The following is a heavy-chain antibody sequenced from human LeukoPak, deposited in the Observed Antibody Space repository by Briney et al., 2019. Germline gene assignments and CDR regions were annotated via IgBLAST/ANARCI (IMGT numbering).Heavy chain of an antibody. CDR3: ARREVGATTGDDYYYYMDV. CDR2: ITRDSIYT. CDR1: GFTFNNYN. D-gene: IGHD1-26*01. Sequence: GGSLRLSCAASGFTFNNYNMNWVRQTPGKGLEWVSSITRDSIYTFYADSVRGRFTISRDNAKNSLSLQMNSLRAEDTALYHCARREVGATTGDDYYYYMDVWGKGTTVTVSS. V-gene: IGHV3-21*04. J-gene: IGHJ6*03.